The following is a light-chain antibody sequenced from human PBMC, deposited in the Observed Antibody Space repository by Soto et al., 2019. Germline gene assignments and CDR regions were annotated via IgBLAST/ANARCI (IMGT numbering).Light chain of an antibody. CDR3: QRSHNSPWT. V-gene: IGKV1-39*01. Sequence: DIQMTQSPSSLSASLGDRVTITCRASQSISIFLNWYQQKPWKAPKLLIYAASSVQSGVPSRFSGSGSGTDFTLTISSLQPEDFASYYCQRSHNSPWTFGQGTKVEIK. J-gene: IGKJ1*01. CDR2: AAS. CDR1: QSISIF.